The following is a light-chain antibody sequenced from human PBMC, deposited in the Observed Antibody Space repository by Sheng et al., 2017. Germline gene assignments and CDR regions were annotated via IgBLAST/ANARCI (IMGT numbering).Light chain of an antibody. Sequence: EIVVTQSPATLSVSPGERATLSCRASQSVYSKLAWYQQKPGQAPRLLIYAASTRATGIPARFSGSGSGTDFTLSISRLEPEDFAVYYCQQYGHSPRTFGQGTKVEIK. V-gene: IGKV3-15*01. CDR3: QQYGHSPRT. CDR1: QSVYSK. CDR2: AAS. J-gene: IGKJ1*01.